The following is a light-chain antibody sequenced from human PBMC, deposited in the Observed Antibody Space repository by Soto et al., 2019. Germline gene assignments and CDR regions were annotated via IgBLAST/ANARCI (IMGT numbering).Light chain of an antibody. Sequence: DIVMTQSPDSLAVSLGERATINCKSSQSVLYSSKNKNYLAWYQQKPGQPPKLLIYWASTREFGVPDRFSGSGSGTDFTLTISSLQAEDVAVYYCQQYYSTPLTFGPGTKVDIK. V-gene: IGKV4-1*01. CDR3: QQYYSTPLT. J-gene: IGKJ3*01. CDR1: QSVLYSSKNKNY. CDR2: WAS.